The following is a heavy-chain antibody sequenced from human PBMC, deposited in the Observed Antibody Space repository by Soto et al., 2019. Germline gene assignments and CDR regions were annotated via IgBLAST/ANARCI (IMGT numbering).Heavy chain of an antibody. CDR1: GFTFSSYG. V-gene: IGHV3-33*01. CDR2: IWYDGSNK. D-gene: IGHD5-18*01. Sequence: GGSLRLSCAASGFTFSSYGMHWVRQAAGKGLEWVAVIWYDGSNKYYADSVKGRFTISRDNSKNTLYLQMNSLRAEDTAVYYCAREQVDTAMVSYYYCMDVWGQGTTVTVSS. CDR3: AREQVDTAMVSYYYCMDV. J-gene: IGHJ6*02.